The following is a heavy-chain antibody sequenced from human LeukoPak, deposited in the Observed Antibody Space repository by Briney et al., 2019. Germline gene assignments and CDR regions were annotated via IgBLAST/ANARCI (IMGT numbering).Heavy chain of an antibody. CDR3: AMYYYDSSGYYDFDY. Sequence: SVKVSCKASGGTFSSYAINWVRQAPGQGLEWMGGIIPIFGTANYAQKFQGRVTITADESTSTAYMELSSLRSEDTAVYYCAMYYYDSSGYYDFDYWGQGTLVTVSS. D-gene: IGHD3-22*01. CDR1: GGTFSSYA. J-gene: IGHJ4*02. V-gene: IGHV1-69*01. CDR2: IIPIFGTA.